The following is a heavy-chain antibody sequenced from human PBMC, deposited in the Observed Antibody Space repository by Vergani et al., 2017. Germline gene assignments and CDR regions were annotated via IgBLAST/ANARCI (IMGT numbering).Heavy chain of an antibody. Sequence: QLQLQESGPGLVKPSETLSLTCTVSGGSISSSSYYWGWIRQPPGKGLEWIGSIYYSGSTYYNPSLKSRVTISVDTSKNQFSLKLSSVTAADTAVYYCASGYGSGSYYVFHXFDYWGQGTLVTVSS. D-gene: IGHD3-10*01. CDR1: GGSISSSSYY. J-gene: IGHJ4*02. CDR3: ASGYGSGSYYVFHXFDY. V-gene: IGHV4-39*01. CDR2: IYYSGST.